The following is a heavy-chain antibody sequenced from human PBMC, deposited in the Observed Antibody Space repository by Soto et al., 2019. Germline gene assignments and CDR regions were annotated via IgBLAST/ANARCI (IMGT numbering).Heavy chain of an antibody. Sequence: QVQLVESGGGVVQPGRSLRLSCAASGFTFSSYAMHWVRQAPGKGLEWVAVISYDGSNKYYADSVKGRFTISRDNSKNTLYLQMNSLRAEETAVYYCGGDPRYGDYAVGTFDIWGQGTMVTVSS. V-gene: IGHV3-30-3*01. D-gene: IGHD4-17*01. CDR3: GGDPRYGDYAVGTFDI. J-gene: IGHJ3*02. CDR2: ISYDGSNK. CDR1: GFTFSSYA.